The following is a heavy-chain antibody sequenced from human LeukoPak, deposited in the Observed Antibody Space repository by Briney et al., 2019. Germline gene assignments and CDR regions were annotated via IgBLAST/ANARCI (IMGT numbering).Heavy chain of an antibody. CDR2: IRQDGSEK. CDR1: GFTFSSYW. CDR3: ARGTLIQLWLIDY. D-gene: IGHD5-18*01. J-gene: IGHJ4*02. Sequence: GGSLRLSCAASGFTFSSYWMNWVRQAPGKGLEWVANIRQDGSEKYYVDSVKGRFTISRDNAKKSLYLQLNSLRAEDTAVYYCARGTLIQLWLIDYWGQGTLVTVSS. V-gene: IGHV3-7*01.